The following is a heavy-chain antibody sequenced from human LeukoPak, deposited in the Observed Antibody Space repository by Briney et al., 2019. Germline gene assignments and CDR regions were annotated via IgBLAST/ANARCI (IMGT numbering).Heavy chain of an antibody. D-gene: IGHD2-15*01. CDR1: GGSISSSNW. CDR3: ARWHCSGGSCYFDY. CDR2: IYHSGST. J-gene: IGHJ4*02. V-gene: IGHV4-4*02. Sequence: SETLSLTCAVSGGSISSSNWWSWVRQPPGKGLEWIGEIYHSGSTNYNPSLKSRVTISVDKSKNQFSLKLSSVAAADTAVYYCARWHCSGGSCYFDYWGQGTLVTVSS.